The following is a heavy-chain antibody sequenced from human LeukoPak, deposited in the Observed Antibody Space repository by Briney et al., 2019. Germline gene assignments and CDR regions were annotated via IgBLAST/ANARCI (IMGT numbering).Heavy chain of an antibody. Sequence: ASVKVSCKASGYTFTSYYMHWVRQAPGQGLEWMGIINPSGGSTSYAQKFQGRATMTRDTSTSTVYMELSSLRSEDTAVYYCARVGAGADFDYWGQGTLVTVSS. CDR2: INPSGGST. V-gene: IGHV1-46*01. CDR3: ARVGAGADFDY. J-gene: IGHJ4*02. D-gene: IGHD1-26*01. CDR1: GYTFTSYY.